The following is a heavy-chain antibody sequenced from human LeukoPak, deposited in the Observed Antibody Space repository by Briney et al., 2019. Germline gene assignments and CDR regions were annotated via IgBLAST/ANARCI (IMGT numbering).Heavy chain of an antibody. CDR1: GFTFSSYW. D-gene: IGHD5-18*01. J-gene: IGHJ6*03. Sequence: PGGSLRLSCAASGFTFSSYWMSWVRQAPGKGLEWVANIKQDGSEKYYVDSVKGRFTISRDNAKNSLYLQMNSLRAEDTAVYYCARVPRGYSYGRNYYYYYMDVWGKGTTVTVSS. CDR3: ARVPRGYSYGRNYYYYYMDV. CDR2: IKQDGSEK. V-gene: IGHV3-7*01.